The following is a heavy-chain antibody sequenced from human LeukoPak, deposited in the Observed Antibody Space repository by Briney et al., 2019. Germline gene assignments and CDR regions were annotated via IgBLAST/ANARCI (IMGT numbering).Heavy chain of an antibody. J-gene: IGHJ4*02. CDR3: ARVRGRGNWNF. CDR2: INPNSGGT. CDR1: GYTFTGYD. D-gene: IGHD1-1*01. Sequence: ASLKLSCKASGYTFTGYDMHWVRQAPGQGQEWMGCINPNSGGTNYAQKFQGRLTMTRDTSINTAYMELSRLRSDDTAVYYCARVRGRGNWNFWGQGTLVTVSS. V-gene: IGHV1-2*02.